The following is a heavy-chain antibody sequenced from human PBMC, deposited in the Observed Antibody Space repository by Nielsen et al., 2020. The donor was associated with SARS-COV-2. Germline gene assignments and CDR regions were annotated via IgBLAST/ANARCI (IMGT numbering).Heavy chain of an antibody. Sequence: GESLKISCAASGFTFSSLWMSWVRQVPGKGLEWVADIKPDGSEKVYVDSVKGRFSISRDNAKNSVYLQMNSLRAEDTAVYYCARGGQGILNWFDPWGQGALVTVSS. J-gene: IGHJ5*02. D-gene: IGHD5-18*01. CDR3: ARGGQGILNWFDP. CDR1: GFTFSSLW. CDR2: IKPDGSEK. V-gene: IGHV3-7*01.